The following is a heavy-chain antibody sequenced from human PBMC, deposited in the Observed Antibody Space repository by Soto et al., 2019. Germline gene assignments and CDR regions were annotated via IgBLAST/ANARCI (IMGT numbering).Heavy chain of an antibody. CDR3: ARANVEYCSSTSCYELRLKRYYYYGMDV. CDR1: GGSISSSSYY. Sequence: PSETLSLTCTVSGGSISSSSYYWGWIRQPPGKGLEWIGSIYYSGSTYYNPSLKSRVTISVDTSKNQFSLKLSSVTAADTAVYYCARANVEYCSSTSCYELRLKRYYYYGMDVWGQGTTVTVSS. J-gene: IGHJ6*02. CDR2: IYYSGST. D-gene: IGHD2-2*01. V-gene: IGHV4-39*01.